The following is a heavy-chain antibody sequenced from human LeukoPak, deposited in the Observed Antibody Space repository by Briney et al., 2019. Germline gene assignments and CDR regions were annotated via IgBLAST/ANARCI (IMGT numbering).Heavy chain of an antibody. CDR3: ARVQMVRGVHIPEYFQH. CDR1: GYTFTSYG. CDR2: ISAYNGDT. V-gene: IGHV1-18*01. D-gene: IGHD3-10*01. Sequence: ASVKVSCKASGYTFTSYGISWVRQAPGQGLEWMGWISAYNGDTNDAQKFQGRVTMTTETSTSTAYMELRSLRSDDTAVYYCARVQMVRGVHIPEYFQHWGQGTLVTVSS. J-gene: IGHJ1*01.